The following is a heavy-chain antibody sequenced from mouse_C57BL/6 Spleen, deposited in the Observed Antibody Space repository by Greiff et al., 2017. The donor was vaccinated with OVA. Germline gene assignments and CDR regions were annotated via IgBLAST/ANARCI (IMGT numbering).Heavy chain of an antibody. Sequence: VQLKESGGGLVKPGGSLKLSCAASGFTFSSYAMSWVRQTPEKRLEWVATISDGGSYTYYPDNVKGRFTISRDNAKNNLYLQMSHLKSEDTAMYYCARGYSNYWYFDVWGTGTTVTVSS. CDR1: GFTFSSYA. D-gene: IGHD2-5*01. CDR3: ARGYSNYWYFDV. V-gene: IGHV5-4*01. CDR2: ISDGGSYT. J-gene: IGHJ1*03.